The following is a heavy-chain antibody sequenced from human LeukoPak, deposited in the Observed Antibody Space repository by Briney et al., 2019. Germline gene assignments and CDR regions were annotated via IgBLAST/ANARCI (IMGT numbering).Heavy chain of an antibody. CDR3: AREGYYDFWSGYYDGIDY. J-gene: IGHJ4*02. CDR2: INSDGSST. CDR1: GFTLSSYW. D-gene: IGHD3-3*01. V-gene: IGHV3-74*01. Sequence: PGGSLRLSCAASGFTLSSYWMHWVRQAPGKGLVWVSRINSDGSSTSYADSVKGRFTISRDNAKNTLYLQLNSLRAEDTAVYYCAREGYYDFWSGYYDGIDYWGQGTLVTVSS.